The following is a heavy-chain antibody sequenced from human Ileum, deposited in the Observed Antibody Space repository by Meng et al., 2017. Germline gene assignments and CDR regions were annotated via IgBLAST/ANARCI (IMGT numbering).Heavy chain of an antibody. Sequence: QVQLPESGPGLVKPWGTLSLTCAVSGDSISSRDWWSWVRQPPGKGLEWIGEISQESGRTNYNPSLKSRVTISLDKSKNQFSLNLNSVTAADTAVYYCVRNEGYSLGDWGQGTLVTVSS. CDR3: VRNEGYSLGD. CDR2: ISQESGRT. CDR1: GDSISSRDW. J-gene: IGHJ4*02. D-gene: IGHD2-21*01. V-gene: IGHV4-4*02.